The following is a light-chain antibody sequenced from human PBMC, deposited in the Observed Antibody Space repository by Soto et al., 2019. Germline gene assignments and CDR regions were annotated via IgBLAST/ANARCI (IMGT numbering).Light chain of an antibody. CDR3: QQYNSWPIT. Sequence: EVVMTQSPATLSVSPGERATLSCRASQSVSSNLAWYQQKHGQAPRLLIYGASTRATGIPARFSGSGSGTEFTLTISSLQSEDFAVYYCQQYNSWPITFGQGTKVDIK. CDR2: GAS. V-gene: IGKV3-15*01. CDR1: QSVSSN. J-gene: IGKJ1*01.